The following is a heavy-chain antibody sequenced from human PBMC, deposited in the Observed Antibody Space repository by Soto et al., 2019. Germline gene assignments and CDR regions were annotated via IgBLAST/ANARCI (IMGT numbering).Heavy chain of an antibody. CDR3: AKSPTNYYDSSGLPYYYGMDV. CDR1: GFTFGSYW. CDR2: ISRSGGSK. V-gene: IGHV3-23*01. J-gene: IGHJ6*02. Sequence: PGGSLRLSCAASGFTFGSYWVSWVRQAPGKGLEWVSDISRSGGSKYYADSVKGRFTISRDNSKNTLYLQMNSLRAEDTAVYYCAKSPTNYYDSSGLPYYYGMDVWGQGTTVTVSS. D-gene: IGHD3-22*01.